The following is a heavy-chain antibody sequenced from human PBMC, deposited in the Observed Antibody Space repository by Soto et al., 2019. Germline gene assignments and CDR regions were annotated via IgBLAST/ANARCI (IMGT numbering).Heavy chain of an antibody. J-gene: IGHJ6*02. D-gene: IGHD3-10*01. CDR2: IIPIFGTA. CDR1: GGTFSSYA. Sequence: GASVKVSCKASGGTFSSYAISWVRQAPGQGLEWMGGIIPIFGTANYAQKFQGRVTITADESTSTAYMELSSLRSEDTAVYYCARDYYGSGSYWAPVYGMDVWGQGSTVTVSS. V-gene: IGHV1-69*13. CDR3: ARDYYGSGSYWAPVYGMDV.